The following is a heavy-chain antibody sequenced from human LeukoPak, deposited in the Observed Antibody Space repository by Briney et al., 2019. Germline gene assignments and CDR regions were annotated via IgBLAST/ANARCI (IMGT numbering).Heavy chain of an antibody. Sequence: SETLSLTCTVSGGSISSSSYYWGWIRQPPGKGLEWIGSIYYSGSTYYNPSLKSRVTISVDTSKNQFSLKLSSVTAADTAVYYCARVSPLAYCGGDCCSHFDYWGQGTLVTVSS. CDR3: ARVSPLAYCGGDCCSHFDY. V-gene: IGHV4-39*07. CDR2: IYYSGST. CDR1: GGSISSSSYY. J-gene: IGHJ4*02. D-gene: IGHD2-21*02.